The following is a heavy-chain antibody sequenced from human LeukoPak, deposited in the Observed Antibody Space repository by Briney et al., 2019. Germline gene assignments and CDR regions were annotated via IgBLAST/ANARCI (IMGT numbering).Heavy chain of an antibody. Sequence: PGGSLRLSCAASGFTFSSYAMSWARQAPGKGVEWVSTISGGGGSTYYADSVKGRFTISRDNSKNTLYLQMNSLRAEDTALYYCALMGLVITCSFDYWGQAAQVTLST. CDR1: GFTFSSYA. D-gene: IGHD2-8*01. J-gene: IGHJ4*02. CDR2: ISGGGGST. V-gene: IGHV3-23*01. CDR3: ALMGLVITCSFDY.